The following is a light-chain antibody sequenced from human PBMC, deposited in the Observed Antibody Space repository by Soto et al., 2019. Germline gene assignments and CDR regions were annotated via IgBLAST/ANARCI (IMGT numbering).Light chain of an antibody. V-gene: IGKV3-15*01. J-gene: IGKJ5*01. CDR3: QQYNNWPPRVT. Sequence: EIVMTQSPATLSVSPGERATLSCRASQSVSSNLAWYQQKPGQAPRLLIYGASTRATGIPARFSGSGSGTEFTLTTSRLQSEDFAVYYCQQYNNWPPRVTFGHGTRLEIK. CDR1: QSVSSN. CDR2: GAS.